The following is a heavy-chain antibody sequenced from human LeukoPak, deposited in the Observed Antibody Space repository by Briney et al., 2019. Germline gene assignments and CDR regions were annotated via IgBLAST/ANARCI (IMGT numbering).Heavy chain of an antibody. CDR2: ISGIGGST. V-gene: IGHV3-23*01. CDR3: AKGLDILTGPFDY. CDR1: GFTFSSYA. J-gene: IGHJ4*02. D-gene: IGHD3-9*01. Sequence: GGSLRLSCAASGFTFSSYAMSWVRQAPGKGLEWVSAISGIGGSTYYADSVKGRFTISRDNSKNTLYLQMNSLRAEDTAVYYCAKGLDILTGPFDYWGQGTLVTVSS.